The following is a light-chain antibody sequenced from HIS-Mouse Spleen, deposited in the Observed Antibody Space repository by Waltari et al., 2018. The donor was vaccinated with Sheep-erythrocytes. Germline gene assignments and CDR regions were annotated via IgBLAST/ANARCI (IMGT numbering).Light chain of an antibody. CDR1: SSNIGSNT. CDR2: SNN. Sequence: QSVLTQPPSASGTPGQRVTISCSGSSSNIGSNTVNWYQQPPGTAPKLLIYSNNQRPSGVPDRFSGSKSGTSASLAISGLQSDDEADYYRAAWDDSLNGPVFGGGTKLTVL. V-gene: IGLV1-44*01. CDR3: AAWDDSLNGPV. J-gene: IGLJ3*02.